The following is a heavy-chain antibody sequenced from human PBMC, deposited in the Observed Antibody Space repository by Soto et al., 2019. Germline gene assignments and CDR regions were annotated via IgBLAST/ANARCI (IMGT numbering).Heavy chain of an antibody. D-gene: IGHD2-21*02. J-gene: IGHJ4*02. CDR1: GYMFSNYD. Sequence: AASVKVSCKASGYMFSNYDIIWVRQATGQGLEWMGWMNPDSDKTDYAQKFQGRVTMTGNTSISTAYMELTALTYEDTAIYYCARPGARYCGGDCYSSHWGQGALVTVSS. CDR3: ARPGARYCGGDCYSSH. V-gene: IGHV1-8*01. CDR2: MNPDSDKT.